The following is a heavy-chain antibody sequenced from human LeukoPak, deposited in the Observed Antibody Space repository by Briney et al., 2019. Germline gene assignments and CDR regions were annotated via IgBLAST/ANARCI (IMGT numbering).Heavy chain of an antibody. CDR1: GFTFSSYW. D-gene: IGHD1-26*01. J-gene: IGHJ3*02. CDR3: ARGSRLGGVERNAFDI. CDR2: IKQDGSEK. V-gene: IGHV3-7*01. Sequence: PGGSLRLSCAASGFTFSSYWMSWVRQAPGKGLEWVANIKQDGSEKYYVDSVKGRFTISRDNAKNSLYLQMNSLRAEDTAVYYCARGSRLGGVERNAFDIWGQGTMVTVSS.